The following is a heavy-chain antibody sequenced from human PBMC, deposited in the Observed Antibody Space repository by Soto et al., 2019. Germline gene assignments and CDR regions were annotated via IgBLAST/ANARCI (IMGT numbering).Heavy chain of an antibody. D-gene: IGHD2-15*01. CDR2: INPNSGGT. J-gene: IGHJ4*02. CDR3: ARGAYTYCSGGSCFLYFFDY. V-gene: IGHV1-2*02. CDR1: GYTFTGYY. Sequence: ASVKVSCKASGYTFTGYYMHWVRQAPGQGLEWMGWINPNSGGTNYARKFQGRVTMTRDTSITTAYMELSRLTSDDTAVYFCARGAYTYCSGGSCFLYFFDYWGQGTLVTVSS.